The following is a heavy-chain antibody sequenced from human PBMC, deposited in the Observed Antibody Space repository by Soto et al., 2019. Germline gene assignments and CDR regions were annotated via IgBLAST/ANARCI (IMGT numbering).Heavy chain of an antibody. V-gene: IGHV3-23*01. CDR3: ARDPYCGGDCFYGMDV. CDR1: GFTFSSYA. Sequence: EVQLLESGGGLVQPGGSLRLSCAASGFTFSSYAMSWVRQAPGKGLEWVSAISGSGGSTYYADSVKGRFTISRDNSKNTLYLQMNSLRAEDTAVYYCARDPYCGGDCFYGMDVWGQGTTVTVSS. J-gene: IGHJ6*02. D-gene: IGHD2-21*01. CDR2: ISGSGGST.